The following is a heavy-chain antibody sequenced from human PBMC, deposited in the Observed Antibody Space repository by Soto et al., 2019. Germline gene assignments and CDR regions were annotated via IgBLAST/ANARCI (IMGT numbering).Heavy chain of an antibody. CDR3: AKFGMATTKRSPPYYIDY. Sequence: HPGGSLRLSCAASGFTFSSYAMSWVRQAPGKGLEWVSSISGSGGGTYYADSVKGRSTFSRDNSKNTLYLQMNSLRAEDTAVYYCAKFGMATTKRSPPYYIDYWGQGALVTVSS. CDR2: ISGSGGGT. J-gene: IGHJ4*02. V-gene: IGHV3-23*01. D-gene: IGHD1-1*01. CDR1: GFTFSSYA.